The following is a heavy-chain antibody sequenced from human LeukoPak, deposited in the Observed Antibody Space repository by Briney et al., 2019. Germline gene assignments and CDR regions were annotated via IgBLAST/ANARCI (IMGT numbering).Heavy chain of an antibody. V-gene: IGHV3-74*01. D-gene: IGHD3-10*01. J-gene: IGHJ4*02. CDR3: ARARAINYGNFDY. CDR2: ISPDGSST. Sequence: PGGSLRLSCAASGFTFTNYWMHWVRQAPGKGLVWVSRISPDGSSTYYADSLKGRLTISRDNARNSLYLQMNSLTVDDTAVYYCARARAINYGNFDYWGQGILVTVSS. CDR1: GFTFTNYW.